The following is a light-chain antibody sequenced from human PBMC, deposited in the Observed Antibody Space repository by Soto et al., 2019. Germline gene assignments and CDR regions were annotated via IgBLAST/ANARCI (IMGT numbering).Light chain of an antibody. CDR1: QGISIY. Sequence: DIQMTQAPSSLSASVVYRVSITCLASQGISIYLAWYQQTPGKVPKHPIYGASKLQSGVPSRFSGGGSGTNFTLTISSLQPEDVGTYYCQNYNSAPITFGQGTRLEIK. CDR3: QNYNSAPIT. J-gene: IGKJ5*01. V-gene: IGKV1-27*01. CDR2: GAS.